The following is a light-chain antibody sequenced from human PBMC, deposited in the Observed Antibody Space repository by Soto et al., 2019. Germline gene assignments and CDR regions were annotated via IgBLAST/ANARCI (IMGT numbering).Light chain of an antibody. CDR2: SNT. J-gene: IGLJ1*01. Sequence: QSVLTQPPSVSGAPGQRVTLPCTGATSSIGANSDIHWYQPLPGKAPKLLIYSNTHRPSGVPDRFSGSKSGTSASLAITGLQAEDEGDYYCQYYDNTLSRLFVFGRGNNVTVL. CDR1: TSSIGANSD. V-gene: IGLV1-40*01. CDR3: QYYDNTLSRLFV.